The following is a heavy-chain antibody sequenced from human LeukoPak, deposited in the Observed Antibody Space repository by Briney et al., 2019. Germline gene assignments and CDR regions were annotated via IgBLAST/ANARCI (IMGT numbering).Heavy chain of an antibody. Sequence: GGSLRLSCAASGFTFSDYYMSWIRQAPGKGLEWISYISSSGSTIYYADSVKGRFTISRDNAKNSLYLQMNSLRAEDTAVYYCARDPTSSEEQQLAFDYWGQGTLVTVSS. D-gene: IGHD6-13*01. J-gene: IGHJ4*02. V-gene: IGHV3-11*04. CDR3: ARDPTSSEEQQLAFDY. CDR2: ISSSGSTI. CDR1: GFTFSDYY.